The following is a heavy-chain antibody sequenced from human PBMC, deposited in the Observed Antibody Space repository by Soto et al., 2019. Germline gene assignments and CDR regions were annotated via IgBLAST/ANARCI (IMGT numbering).Heavy chain of an antibody. D-gene: IGHD2-21*02. J-gene: IGHJ6*02. CDR2: MYNTGST. Sequence: SETLSLTCTVSGCSISVYYWSWIRQPPGKGLEWIGYMYNTGSTVYNPSFKSRVTISVDTSKNQFSLKLNSVTAADTAVYYCARDLWGYCGTDCYPLDVWGQGTTVTVSS. CDR3: ARDLWGYCGTDCYPLDV. V-gene: IGHV4-59*01. CDR1: GCSISVYY.